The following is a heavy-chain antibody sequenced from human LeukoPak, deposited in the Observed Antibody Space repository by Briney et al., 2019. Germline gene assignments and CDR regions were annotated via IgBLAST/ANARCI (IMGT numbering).Heavy chain of an antibody. J-gene: IGHJ6*02. CDR3: ARAGRRITMVRGVMDV. V-gene: IGHV4-34*01. Sequence: SETLSLTCTVSGGSISSYYWSWIRQPPGKGLEWIGEINHSGSTNYNPSLKSRVTISVDTSKNQFSLKLSSVTAADTAVYYCARAGRRITMVRGVMDVWGQGTTVTVSS. D-gene: IGHD3-10*01. CDR1: GGSISSYY. CDR2: INHSGST.